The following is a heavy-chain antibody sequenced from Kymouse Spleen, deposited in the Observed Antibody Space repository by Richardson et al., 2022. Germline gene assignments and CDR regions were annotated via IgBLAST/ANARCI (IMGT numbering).Heavy chain of an antibody. Sequence: QVQLQQWGAGLLKPSETLSLTCAVYGGSFSGYYWSWIRQPPGKGLEWIGEINHSGSTNYNPSLKSRVTISVDTSKNQFSLKLSSVTAADTAVYYCARGLIAVAGTRNNWFDPWGQGTLVTVSS. J-gene: IGHJ5*02. CDR1: GGSFSGYY. CDR2: INHSGST. CDR3: ARGLIAVAGTRNNWFDP. D-gene: IGHD6-19*01. V-gene: IGHV4-34*01.